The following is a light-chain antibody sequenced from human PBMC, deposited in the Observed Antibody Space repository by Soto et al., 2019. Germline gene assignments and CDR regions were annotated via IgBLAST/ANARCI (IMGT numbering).Light chain of an antibody. CDR2: GAS. CDR3: QQYGRSPFT. CDR1: QSVSSSY. V-gene: IGKV3-20*01. Sequence: EIVLTQSPGTLSLSPGDRATLSCRASQSVSSSYLAWYQQKPGQAPRLLLYGASSRATGIPDRFSGSGSGTDFTLTISRLEPEDFAVYYCQQYGRSPFTFGPGTKVDIK. J-gene: IGKJ3*01.